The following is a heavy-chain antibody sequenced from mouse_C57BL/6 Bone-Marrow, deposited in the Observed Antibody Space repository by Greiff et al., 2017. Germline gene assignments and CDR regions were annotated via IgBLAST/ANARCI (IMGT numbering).Heavy chain of an antibody. CDR1: GYTFTSYW. CDR3: AREEELGRPFAY. J-gene: IGHJ2*01. D-gene: IGHD4-1*01. Sequence: VQLQQPGAELVRPGSSVKLSCKASGYTFTSYWMHWVKQRPIQGLEWIGNIDPSDSETHYNQKFKDKATLSVDKFSRTAYRQLSSLTSEDSSVYYCAREEELGRPFAYWGQGTTLTVSS. V-gene: IGHV1-52*01. CDR2: IDPSDSET.